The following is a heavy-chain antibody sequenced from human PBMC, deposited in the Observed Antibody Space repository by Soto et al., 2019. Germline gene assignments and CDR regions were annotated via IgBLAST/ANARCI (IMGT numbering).Heavy chain of an antibody. V-gene: IGHV1-69*01. D-gene: IGHD2-15*01. Sequence: QVQLVQSGAEVKKPGSSVKVSCKASGGTFSSYAISWVRQAPGQGLEWMGGIIPIFGTANYAQKFQGRVTITADESTSTAYTELRSLRSDDTAVYYCARVKHLPDGGYCYGMDVWGQGTTVTVSS. CDR1: GGTFSSYA. CDR3: ARVKHLPDGGYCYGMDV. J-gene: IGHJ6*02. CDR2: IIPIFGTA.